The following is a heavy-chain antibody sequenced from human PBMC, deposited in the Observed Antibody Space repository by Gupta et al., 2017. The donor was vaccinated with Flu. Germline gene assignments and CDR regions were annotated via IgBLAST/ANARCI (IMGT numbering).Heavy chain of an antibody. CDR3: ASRYCSSGSARCYHRYWYSDL. CDR1: A. V-gene: IGHV3-23*01. J-gene: IGHJ2*01. Sequence: AMSWVRQAPGKGLEWVSAISAGGSSVYYTDSVKGRFTISRDNSKNTLYLQMDSLRAEDTAVYYCASRYCSSGSARCYHRYWYSDLWGRGTRVTVSS. CDR2: ISAGGSSV. D-gene: IGHD2-15*01.